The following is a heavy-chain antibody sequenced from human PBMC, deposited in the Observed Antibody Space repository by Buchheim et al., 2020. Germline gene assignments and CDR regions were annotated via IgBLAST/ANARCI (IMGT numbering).Heavy chain of an antibody. Sequence: QVQLQESGPGLVKPSQTLSLTCTVSGGSISSGGYYWSWIRQHPGKGLEWIGYIYHTGSTYYNPSLNSRLSISVDTSNNQFSLKLSSVTAADAAVYYCARLTYYYDGTGFYSKGSFDSWGQGTL. CDR3: ARLTYYYDGTGFYSKGSFDS. D-gene: IGHD3-22*01. J-gene: IGHJ4*02. CDR1: GGSISSGGYY. CDR2: IYHTGST. V-gene: IGHV4-31*02.